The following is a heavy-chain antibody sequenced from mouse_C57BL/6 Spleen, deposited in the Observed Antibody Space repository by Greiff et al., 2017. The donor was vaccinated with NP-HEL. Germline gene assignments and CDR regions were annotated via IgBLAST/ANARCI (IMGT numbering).Heavy chain of an antibody. V-gene: IGHV14-1*01. CDR1: GFNIKDYY. CDR2: IDPEDGDT. CDR3: TYSSGLPAWFAY. J-gene: IGHJ3*01. Sequence: VQLQQSGAELVRPGASVKLSCTASGFNIKDYYMHWVKQRPEQGLEWIGRIDPEDGDTEYAPKFQGKATMTADTSSNTAYLQLSSLTSEDTAVYYCTYSSGLPAWFAYWGQGTLVTVSA. D-gene: IGHD3-2*02.